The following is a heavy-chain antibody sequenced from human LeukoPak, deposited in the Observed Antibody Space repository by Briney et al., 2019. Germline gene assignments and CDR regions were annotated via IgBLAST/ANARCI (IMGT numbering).Heavy chain of an antibody. Sequence: PGGSLRLSCAASGFTFDDYGMSWVRQAPGKGLEWVSGINWNGGSTGYADSVKGRFTISRDNAKNSLYLQMNSLRAEDTALYHCAREFKYSSSWYSRKFFNYVNYGMDVWGQGTTVTVSS. CDR3: AREFKYSSSWYSRKFFNYVNYGMDV. J-gene: IGHJ6*02. V-gene: IGHV3-20*01. CDR2: INWNGGST. D-gene: IGHD6-13*01. CDR1: GFTFDDYG.